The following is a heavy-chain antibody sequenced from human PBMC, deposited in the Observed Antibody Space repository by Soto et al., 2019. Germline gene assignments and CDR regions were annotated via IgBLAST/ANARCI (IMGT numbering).Heavy chain of an antibody. Sequence: TSETLSLTCTVSGGSISSSSYYWGWIRQPPGKGLEWIGSIYYSGSTYYNPSLKSRVTISVDTSKNQFSLKLSSVTAADTAVYYCARPTYGSGSYSYDYWGQGTLVTVSS. CDR2: IYYSGST. CDR1: GGSISSSSYY. CDR3: ARPTYGSGSYSYDY. J-gene: IGHJ4*02. V-gene: IGHV4-39*01. D-gene: IGHD3-10*01.